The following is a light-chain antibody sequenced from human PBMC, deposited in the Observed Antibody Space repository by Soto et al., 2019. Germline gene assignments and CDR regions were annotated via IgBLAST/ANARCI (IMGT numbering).Light chain of an antibody. V-gene: IGKV1-27*01. Sequence: DSQMTQRSCSLSASVGYRFTITCLASLPISNYLAWYQQKPGKIPNLLIYAASTLQAGVPSRFSGSGSGTDFTLTISSLQPEDVAAYYCQKYNSAPLTFGGGRKVDIK. J-gene: IGKJ4*01. CDR3: QKYNSAPLT. CDR2: AAS. CDR1: LPISNY.